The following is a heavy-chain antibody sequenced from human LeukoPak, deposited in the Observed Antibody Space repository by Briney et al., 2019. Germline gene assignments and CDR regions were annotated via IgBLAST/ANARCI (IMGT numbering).Heavy chain of an antibody. V-gene: IGHV1-2*02. Sequence: ASVKVSCKASGYTFTGYYMHWVRQALGQGLEWMGWINPNSGGTNYAQKFQGRVTMTRDTSISTAYMELSRLRSDDTAVYYCARVASRAAAGTVGYWGQGTLVTVSS. D-gene: IGHD6-13*01. CDR1: GYTFTGYY. CDR3: ARVASRAAAGTVGY. J-gene: IGHJ4*02. CDR2: INPNSGGT.